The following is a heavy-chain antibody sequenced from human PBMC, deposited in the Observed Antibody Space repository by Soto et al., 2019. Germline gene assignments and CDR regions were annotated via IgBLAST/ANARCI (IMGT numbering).Heavy chain of an antibody. CDR3: ATTSSSWYVY. V-gene: IGHV3-74*01. D-gene: IGHD6-13*01. CDR2: INSDGSST. Sequence: GGSLRLSCAASVFPFSSYWMHWVRQAPGKGLVWVSRINSDGSSTSYADSVKGRFTISRDNAKNTLYLQMNSLRAEDTAVYYCATTSSSWYVYWGQGTLVTVSS. CDR1: VFPFSSYW. J-gene: IGHJ4*02.